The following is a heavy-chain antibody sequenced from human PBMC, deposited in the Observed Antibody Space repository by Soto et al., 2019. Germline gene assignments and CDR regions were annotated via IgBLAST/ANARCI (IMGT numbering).Heavy chain of an antibody. Sequence: QVQLQESGPGLVKPSQTLSLTCTVSGGSISSGDYYWSWIRQPPGKGLEWIGYIYYSGSTYYNPSLKSRVTISVDTSKNQFSLKLSSVTAADTAVYYCARQLPGRDYGDYEDYDYWGQGTLVTVSS. D-gene: IGHD4-17*01. CDR3: ARQLPGRDYGDYEDYDY. V-gene: IGHV4-30-4*01. J-gene: IGHJ4*02. CDR2: IYYSGST. CDR1: GGSISSGDYY.